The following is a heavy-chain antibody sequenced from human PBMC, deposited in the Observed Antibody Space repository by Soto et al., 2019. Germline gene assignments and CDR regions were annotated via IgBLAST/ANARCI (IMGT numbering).Heavy chain of an antibody. Sequence: QVQLVQSGAEVKRPGASVKVSCKASGYTFSSYGISWVRQAPGQELEGMGWINANNRNINYAQRFQDRVAMTTDTSTRTASMEVRSLRSDDTAVYYCARDWGLGYCGSGSCSQFDYWGQGTLVSVSS. CDR1: GYTFSSYG. J-gene: IGHJ4*02. CDR2: INANNRNI. V-gene: IGHV1-18*01. CDR3: ARDWGLGYCGSGSCSQFDY. D-gene: IGHD2-15*01.